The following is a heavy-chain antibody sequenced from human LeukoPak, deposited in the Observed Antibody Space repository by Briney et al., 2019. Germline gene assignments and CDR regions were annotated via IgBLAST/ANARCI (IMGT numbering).Heavy chain of an antibody. CDR1: GYTFTTYH. Sequence: GASVKVSCKASGYTFTTYHMHWVRQAPGQGLEWMGIIYPSGSSTSNAQKFQGRVTMTRDTSTSTVYMELSSLRSEDTAVCYCARGYCSSTNCPLGYWGQGTLVTVS. D-gene: IGHD2-2*01. J-gene: IGHJ4*02. CDR3: ARGYCSSTNCPLGY. CDR2: IYPSGSST. V-gene: IGHV1-46*01.